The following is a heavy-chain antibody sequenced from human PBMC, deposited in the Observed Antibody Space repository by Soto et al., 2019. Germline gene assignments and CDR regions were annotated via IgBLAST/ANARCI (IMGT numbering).Heavy chain of an antibody. V-gene: IGHV4-39*01. J-gene: IGHJ6*02. CDR1: GGSISSSSYY. D-gene: IGHD6-13*01. CDR3: AGSYSSSWYYYYYGMDV. Sequence: SETLSLTCTVSGGSISSSSYYWGWIRQPPGKGLEWIGYIYYSGSTYYNPSLKSRVTISVDTSKNQFSLKLSSVTAADTAVYYCAGSYSSSWYYYYYGMDVWGQGTTVTVSS. CDR2: IYYSGST.